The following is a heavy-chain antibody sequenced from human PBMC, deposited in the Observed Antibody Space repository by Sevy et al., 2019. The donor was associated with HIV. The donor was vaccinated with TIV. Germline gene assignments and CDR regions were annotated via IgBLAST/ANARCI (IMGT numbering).Heavy chain of an antibody. D-gene: IGHD3-3*02. V-gene: IGHV3-23*01. Sequence: GGSLRLSCAASEFTFSSHAVSWVRQAPGKGLEWVSAISGNGENRHYADSVRGRFTISRDNFKNTLYLQMNSLRAEDTALYYCARYGRGISAFDIWGQGTMVTVSS. CDR1: EFTFSSHA. J-gene: IGHJ3*02. CDR3: ARYGRGISAFDI. CDR2: ISGNGENR.